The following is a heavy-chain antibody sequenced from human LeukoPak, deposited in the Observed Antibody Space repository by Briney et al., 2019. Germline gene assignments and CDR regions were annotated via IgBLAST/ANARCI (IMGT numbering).Heavy chain of an antibody. CDR3: ARKTDNSFDY. Sequence: GESLKISCHGSGYSFSNYWIGWVRQLPGKGLEWMGMIFPSDSDTRYGPSFQGQVTISADKSIGTAYLQWSSLKASDTAMYYCARKTDNSFDYWGQGTLVTVSS. V-gene: IGHV5-51*01. CDR2: IFPSDSDT. J-gene: IGHJ4*02. CDR1: GYSFSNYW.